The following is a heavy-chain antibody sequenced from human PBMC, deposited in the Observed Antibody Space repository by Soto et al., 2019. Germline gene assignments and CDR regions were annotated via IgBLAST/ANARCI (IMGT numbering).Heavy chain of an antibody. CDR1: GGSISSYY. CDR2: IYYSGST. V-gene: IGHV4-59*01. Sequence: SETLSLTCTVSGGSISSYYWSWIRQPPGKGLEWIGYIYYSGSTNYNPSLKSRVTISVDTSKNQFSLKLSSVTAADTAVYYCARDLRRGIDYWGQGTLVTVSS. D-gene: IGHD4-17*01. J-gene: IGHJ4*02. CDR3: ARDLRRGIDY.